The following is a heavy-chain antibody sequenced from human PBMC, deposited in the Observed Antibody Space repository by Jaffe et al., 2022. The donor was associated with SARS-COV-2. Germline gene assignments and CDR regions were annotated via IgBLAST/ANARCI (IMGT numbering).Heavy chain of an antibody. D-gene: IGHD6-19*01. Sequence: EVQLVESGGGLVKPGGSLRLSCAASGFTFSSYSMNWVRQAPGKGLEWVSSISSSSSYIYYADSVKGRFTISRDNAKNSLYLQMNSLRAEDTAVYYCARYYRAIAVADSYAFDIWGQGTMVTVSS. CDR1: GFTFSSYS. CDR3: ARYYRAIAVADSYAFDI. J-gene: IGHJ3*02. V-gene: IGHV3-21*01. CDR2: ISSSSSYI.